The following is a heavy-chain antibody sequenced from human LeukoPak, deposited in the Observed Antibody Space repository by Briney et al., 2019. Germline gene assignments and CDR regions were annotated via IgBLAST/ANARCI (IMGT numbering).Heavy chain of an antibody. Sequence: PGGSLRLSCAASGFSFSSYSISWIRQAPGKGLEWVSYSSHTGDTQYYADSVKGRLTISRDNAKNSGYLQMNTLRAEDTAVYYCARDRGYCTGGSCYRYFETWGQGTLVTVSS. V-gene: IGHV3-48*01. D-gene: IGHD2-15*01. CDR1: GFSFSSYS. CDR3: ARDRGYCTGGSCYRYFET. J-gene: IGHJ4*02. CDR2: SSHTGDTQ.